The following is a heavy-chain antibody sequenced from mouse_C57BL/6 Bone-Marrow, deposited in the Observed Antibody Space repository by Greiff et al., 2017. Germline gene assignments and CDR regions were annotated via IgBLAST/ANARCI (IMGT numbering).Heavy chain of an antibody. CDR2: INPGSGGT. D-gene: IGHD1-1*01. J-gene: IGHJ2*01. V-gene: IGHV1-54*01. CDR1: GYAFTNYL. CDR3: ARSENYYGSSFYFDY. Sequence: QVQLQQSGAELVRPGTSVKVSCKASGYAFTNYLIEWVKQRPGQGLEWVGVINPGSGGTYYNEKFKGKATLTADKSSSTAYMQLSSLTSEDSAVYFCARSENYYGSSFYFDYWGQGTTLTVSS.